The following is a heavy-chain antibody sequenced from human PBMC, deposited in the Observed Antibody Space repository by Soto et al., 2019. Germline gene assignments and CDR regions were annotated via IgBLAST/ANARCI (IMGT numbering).Heavy chain of an antibody. Sequence: GGSLRLSCAASGFTFDDYAFHWVRQAPGKGLEWVSSINWNSGSIAYADSVKGRFTISRDNAKNSLYLQMNSLRPEDTALYYCAKLRCTGGSCYSDYWGQGTLVTVSS. CDR3: AKLRCTGGSCYSDY. D-gene: IGHD2-15*01. CDR2: INWNSGSI. J-gene: IGHJ4*02. V-gene: IGHV3-9*01. CDR1: GFTFDDYA.